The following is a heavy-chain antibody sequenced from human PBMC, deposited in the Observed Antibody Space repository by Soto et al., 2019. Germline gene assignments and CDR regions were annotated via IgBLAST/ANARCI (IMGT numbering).Heavy chain of an antibody. CDR1: GGPIRNYY. D-gene: IGHD3-10*01. V-gene: IGHV4-59*01. CDR3: VRADMSGAGTFNPFDNFDI. CDR2: VDYSGTT. Sequence: QVQLQQSGPGLVKLSETLSLTCSVSGGPIRNYYWSWIRQTSGKGLEWIGYVDYSGTTYYNPSLNTRVILTVDASRNQLSLRLTSYTPEDTAMIYCVRADMSGAGTFNPFDNFDIWGQGTMVTVSS. J-gene: IGHJ3*02.